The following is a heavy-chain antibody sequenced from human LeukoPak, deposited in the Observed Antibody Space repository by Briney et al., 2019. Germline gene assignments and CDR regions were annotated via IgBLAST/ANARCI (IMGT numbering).Heavy chain of an antibody. Sequence: ASVKVSCKASGYTFTDYYMHWVRQAPGQGLEWMGWINPNSGGTNYAQKFQGRVTMTRDTSASTVYMELSSLRSEDTAVYYCARGKRWLQFWDTLDYWGQGTLVTVSS. CDR2: INPNSGGT. J-gene: IGHJ4*02. V-gene: IGHV1-2*02. CDR3: ARGKRWLQFWDTLDY. D-gene: IGHD5-24*01. CDR1: GYTFTDYY.